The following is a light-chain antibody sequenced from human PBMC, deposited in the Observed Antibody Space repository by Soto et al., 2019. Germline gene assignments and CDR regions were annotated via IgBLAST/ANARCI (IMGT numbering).Light chain of an antibody. CDR2: AAS. Sequence: DIQMTQSPSSLSASVGDRVTITCRASQGISNYLAWYQQRPGEVPKLLIYAASTLQSGVPSRFSGSGSGTDFTLTISSLQPEDVATYYCQKYSSVITFGQGTRLEMK. V-gene: IGKV1-27*01. CDR1: QGISNY. CDR3: QKYSSVIT. J-gene: IGKJ5*01.